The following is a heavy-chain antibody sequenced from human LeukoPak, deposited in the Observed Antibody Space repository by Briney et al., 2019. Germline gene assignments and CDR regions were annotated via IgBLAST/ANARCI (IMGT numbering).Heavy chain of an antibody. CDR3: ARAVDSSGWYPYYFDY. D-gene: IGHD6-19*01. Sequence: TSETLSLTCTVSGGSISSSSYYWGWIRQPPGKGLEWIGSIYYSGSTYYNPSLKSRVTISVDTSKNQFSLKLSSVTAADTAVYYCARAVDSSGWYPYYFDYWGQGTLVTVSS. CDR2: IYYSGST. V-gene: IGHV4-39*01. CDR1: GGSISSSSYY. J-gene: IGHJ4*02.